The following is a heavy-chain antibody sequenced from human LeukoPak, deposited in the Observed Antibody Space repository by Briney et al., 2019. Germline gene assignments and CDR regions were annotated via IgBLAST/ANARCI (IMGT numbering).Heavy chain of an antibody. V-gene: IGHV4-39*01. D-gene: IGHD4-17*01. Sequence: SETLSLTCTVSGASFSDTTDYWAWIRQPPGKGLEWIGSIYFSATKYNPSLKSRITISGDTSKIQFSLTLTSVTAADTAVYYCAPIYGDFSDFDSWGQGTLVTVSS. CDR3: APIYGDFSDFDS. CDR1: GASFSDTTDY. CDR2: IYFSAT. J-gene: IGHJ4*02.